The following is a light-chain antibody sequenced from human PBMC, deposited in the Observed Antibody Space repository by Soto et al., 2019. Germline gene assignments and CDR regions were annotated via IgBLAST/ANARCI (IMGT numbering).Light chain of an antibody. CDR3: SSYTSSSTLAV. V-gene: IGLV2-14*01. CDR2: DVN. CDR1: SSDVGGYNY. Sequence: QSALTQPASVSGSPGQSITISCTGTSSDVGGYNYVSWYQQDPGKAPKLMLYDVNNRPSGVSNRFSGSKSGNTASLTISGLQAEDEAYYYCSSYTSSSTLAVFGGGTKLTVL. J-gene: IGLJ2*01.